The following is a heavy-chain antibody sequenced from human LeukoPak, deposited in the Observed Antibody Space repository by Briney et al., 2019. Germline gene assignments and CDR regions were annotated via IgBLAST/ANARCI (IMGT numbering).Heavy chain of an antibody. J-gene: IGHJ4*02. CDR3: TRDPLVYM. CDR1: GFSVSSNY. D-gene: IGHD2-2*02. CDR2: ISSSSSYI. Sequence: GGSLRLSCAASGFSVSSNYMNWVRQAPGKGLEWVSSISSSSSYIYYADSVKGRFTISRDNAKNTVYLQMNSLRVEDTAVYYCTRDPLVYMWGQGSLVTVSS. V-gene: IGHV3-21*01.